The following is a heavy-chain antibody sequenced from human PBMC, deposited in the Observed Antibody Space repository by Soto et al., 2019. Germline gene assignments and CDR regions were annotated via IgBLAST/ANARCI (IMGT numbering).Heavy chain of an antibody. D-gene: IGHD1-26*01. J-gene: IGHJ4*02. V-gene: IGHV3-23*01. CDR3: AKGQRWESPHYSDY. Sequence: EVQLLESGGGLVQPGGSLRLSCAASGFTFSSSAMSWVRQAPGKGLEWVSGISSSGATTNYADSVKGRFTISRDNSKNTQYLQMNSLRAEDTAVYYCAKGQRWESPHYSDYWGQGTLVTVSS. CDR1: GFTFSSSA. CDR2: ISSSGATT.